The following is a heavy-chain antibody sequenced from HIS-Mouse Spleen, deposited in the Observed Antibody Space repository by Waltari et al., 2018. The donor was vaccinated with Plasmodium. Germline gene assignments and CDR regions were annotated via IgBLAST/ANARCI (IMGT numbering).Heavy chain of an antibody. CDR1: AFPLSISGVG. V-gene: IGHV2-5*02. J-gene: IGHJ3*02. CDR2: IYWDDDK. CDR3: AHSNIAARRALEI. Sequence: QITLKASGPTLVIHTQPLMLPCPFSAFPLSISGVGVGCIRQPPGKALEWLDLIYWDDDKRYSPALKSRLTITKDTSKNQVVLTMTNMDPVDTATYYCAHSNIAARRALEIWGQGKMATVSS. D-gene: IGHD6-6*01.